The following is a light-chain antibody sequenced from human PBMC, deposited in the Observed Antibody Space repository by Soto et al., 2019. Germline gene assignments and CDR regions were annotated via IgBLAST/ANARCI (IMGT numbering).Light chain of an antibody. CDR2: YDS. Sequence: SYELTKPPSVSVAPGKTARITCGGNNIGSKSVHWYQQKPGQAPVLVIYYDSDRPSGSPERFSGSNSGNTATLTISRVEAGDAADYYCQVWDNTSDHVVFGGGTQLTVL. J-gene: IGLJ2*01. CDR1: NIGSKS. V-gene: IGLV3-21*04. CDR3: QVWDNTSDHVV.